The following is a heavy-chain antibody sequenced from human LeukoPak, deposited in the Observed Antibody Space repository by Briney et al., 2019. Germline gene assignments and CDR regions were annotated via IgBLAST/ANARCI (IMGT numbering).Heavy chain of an antibody. Sequence: PGGSLRLSCAASGFTFSSYSMNWVRQAPGKGLEWVSSISSSSSYIYYADSVKGRFTISRDNAKNSLYLQMNSLRAEDTAVYYCARSLPWLVNFDYWGQGTLVTVSS. V-gene: IGHV3-21*01. D-gene: IGHD5-12*01. CDR3: ARSLPWLVNFDY. CDR1: GFTFSSYS. J-gene: IGHJ4*02. CDR2: ISSSSSYI.